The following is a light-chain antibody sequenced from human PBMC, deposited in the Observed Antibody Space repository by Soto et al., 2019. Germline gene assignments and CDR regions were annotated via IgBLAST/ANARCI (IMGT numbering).Light chain of an antibody. Sequence: IQMTPSRSTLSASVGDRVTITCRASQSVSSWLSWFQQRPGKVPKRLIYAASSLHSGVPSRFRGSGSGTEFTLTISGLQPEDFATYYCLQHNAYPYTFGQGTRLEIK. CDR3: LQHNAYPYT. CDR1: QSVSSW. J-gene: IGKJ5*01. CDR2: AAS. V-gene: IGKV1-5*01.